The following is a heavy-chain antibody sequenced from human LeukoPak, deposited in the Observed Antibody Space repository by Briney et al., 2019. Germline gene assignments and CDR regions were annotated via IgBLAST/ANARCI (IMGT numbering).Heavy chain of an antibody. V-gene: IGHV1-8*01. CDR2: MNPNNANT. D-gene: IGHD4-17*01. CDR1: GYTFTSYD. Sequence: ASVKVSCKASGYTFTSYDISWARQAPGQGLEWMAWMNPNNANTGYGQKFQGRVTLTKNIAINTAYMELSSLRPEDTAVYYCATLGDYGYWGQGTLVTVSS. J-gene: IGHJ4*02. CDR3: ATLGDYGY.